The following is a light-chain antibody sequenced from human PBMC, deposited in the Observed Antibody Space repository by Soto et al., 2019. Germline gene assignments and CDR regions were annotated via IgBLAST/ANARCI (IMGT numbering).Light chain of an antibody. CDR2: KAT. Sequence: DTQMPQSPSALSASVGDRVTITCRASQSINTWLAWYQQKPRRAPKLLIYKATTLQSGVPSRFSGSGSGTEFTLTIGSLQPDDFATYFCQRYNTNSRTFGQGTKVDIK. CDR3: QRYNTNSRT. CDR1: QSINTW. V-gene: IGKV1-5*03. J-gene: IGKJ1*01.